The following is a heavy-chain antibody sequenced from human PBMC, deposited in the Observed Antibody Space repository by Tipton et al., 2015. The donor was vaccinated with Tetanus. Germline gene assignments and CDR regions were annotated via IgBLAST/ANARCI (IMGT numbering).Heavy chain of an antibody. J-gene: IGHJ4*02. CDR1: GFTFSEFTFSNA. V-gene: IGHV3-33*08. Sequence: SLRLSCAGSGFTFSEFTFSNAWMSWVRQAPGKGLEWVAVSWYDGTDKYYADSVKDRFTISRDNSKNTLYLQMNSLRAEDTAVYYCAREADCSGGSCFSGDFDNWGQGTQVTVSS. CDR2: SWYDGTDK. D-gene: IGHD2-15*01. CDR3: AREADCSGGSCFSGDFDN.